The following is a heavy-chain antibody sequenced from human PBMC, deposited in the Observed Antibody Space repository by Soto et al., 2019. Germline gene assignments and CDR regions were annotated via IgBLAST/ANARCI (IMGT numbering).Heavy chain of an antibody. V-gene: IGHV1-69*13. CDR2: IIPFFGTA. Sequence: SVKVSCKVSGGTFSTFGISWVRQAPGQGLEWMGGIIPFFGTAKYSQKFEDRISITADESTNTVYMDLRSLTSEDTAIYYCARSAPMDAGDKYYYDFWGQGALVTVSS. CDR1: GGTFSTFG. D-gene: IGHD3-16*01. J-gene: IGHJ4*02. CDR3: ARSAPMDAGDKYYYDF.